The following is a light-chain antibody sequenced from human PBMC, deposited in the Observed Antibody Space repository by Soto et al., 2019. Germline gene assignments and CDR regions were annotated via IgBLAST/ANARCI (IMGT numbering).Light chain of an antibody. CDR2: EVS. CDR3: SSYTSSSTRV. V-gene: IGLV2-14*01. Sequence: QSALTQPASVSGSPGPSITISCNGTSSDVGGYNYVSWYQQHPGKAPKLMIYEVSNRPSGVSNRFSGSKSGNTASLTISGLQAEDEADYYCSSYTSSSTRVFGTGTKLTVL. J-gene: IGLJ1*01. CDR1: SSDVGGYNY.